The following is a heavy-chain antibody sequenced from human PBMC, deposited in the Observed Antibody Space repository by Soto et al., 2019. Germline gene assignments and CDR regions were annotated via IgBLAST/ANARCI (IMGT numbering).Heavy chain of an antibody. V-gene: IGHV3-23*01. D-gene: IGHD6-13*01. J-gene: IGHJ3*02. Sequence: GGSLRLSCAASGFTFSSYAMSWVRQAPGKGLEWVSAISGSGGSTYYADSVKGRFTISRDNSKNTLYLQMNSLRAEDTAVYYCAKDYSRRTRIAAAPDAFDIWGQGTMVTVSS. CDR3: AKDYSRRTRIAAAPDAFDI. CDR1: GFTFSSYA. CDR2: ISGSGGST.